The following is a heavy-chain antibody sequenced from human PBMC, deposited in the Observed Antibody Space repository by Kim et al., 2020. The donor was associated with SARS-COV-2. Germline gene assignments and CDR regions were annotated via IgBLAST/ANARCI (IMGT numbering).Heavy chain of an antibody. CDR3: ARRNPSIYFDY. V-gene: IGHV4-31*02. J-gene: IGHJ4*02. CDR2: T. Sequence: TYYNPSLKGRVTISVDTSKNQFALKLSSVTAADTAVYYCARRNPSIYFDYWGQGTLVTVSS.